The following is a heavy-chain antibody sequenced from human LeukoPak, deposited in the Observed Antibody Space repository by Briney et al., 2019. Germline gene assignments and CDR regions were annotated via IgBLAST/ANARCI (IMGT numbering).Heavy chain of an antibody. CDR1: GFTFSNAW. Sequence: GGSLRLSCAASGFTFSNAWMSWVRQAPGKGLEWVGRIKSKTDGGTTDYAAPVKGRFTISRDDSKNTLYLQMNSLRAEDTAVYYCAKVVGLAMVRGVTRGSYYFDYWGQGTLVTVSS. V-gene: IGHV3-15*01. CDR3: AKVVGLAMVRGVTRGSYYFDY. D-gene: IGHD3-10*01. J-gene: IGHJ4*02. CDR2: IKSKTDGGTT.